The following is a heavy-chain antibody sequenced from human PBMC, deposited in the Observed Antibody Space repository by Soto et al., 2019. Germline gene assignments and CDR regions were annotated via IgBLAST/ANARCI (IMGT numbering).Heavy chain of an antibody. Sequence: ASVKASCKASGYTFTGYAMHCVRQAPGQRPEWMGWINAGNGNTKYSQKFQGRVTITRDTSASTAYMELSSLRSEDTAVYYCARSIVVVTALDYWGQGTLVTVSS. V-gene: IGHV1-3*01. CDR3: ARSIVVVTALDY. CDR1: GYTFTGYA. CDR2: INAGNGNT. D-gene: IGHD2-21*02. J-gene: IGHJ4*02.